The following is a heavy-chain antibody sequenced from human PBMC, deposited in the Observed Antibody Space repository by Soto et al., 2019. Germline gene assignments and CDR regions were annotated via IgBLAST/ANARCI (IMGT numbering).Heavy chain of an antibody. J-gene: IGHJ4*02. Sequence: QLQLQESGPGLVKPSETLSLTCTVSGGSISSSSYYWGWIRQPPGKGLEWIGRIYYSGSTYYNPSLKSRVTISVDTSKNQFSLKLSSVTAADTAVYYCARLPPVGDYGGNWGEGTLVTVSS. CDR2: IYYSGST. CDR1: GGSISSSSYY. V-gene: IGHV4-39*01. D-gene: IGHD4-17*01. CDR3: ARLPPVGDYGGN.